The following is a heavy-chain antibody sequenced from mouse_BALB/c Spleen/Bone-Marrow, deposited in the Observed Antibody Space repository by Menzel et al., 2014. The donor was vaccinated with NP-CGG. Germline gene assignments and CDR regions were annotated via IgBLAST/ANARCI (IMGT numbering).Heavy chain of an antibody. CDR3: TRTYEYFDY. J-gene: IGHJ2*01. D-gene: IGHD2-3*01. CDR1: GYTFTSYW. Sequence: QVQLQQPGAELVRPGASVKLSCKTSGYTFTSYWINWVKQRPGQGLEWIGNIYPSDNYTNYNQKFKDKATLTVDISSTTAYMQLSSPTSEDPAVYYCTRTYEYFDYWGQGTTLTVSS. V-gene: IGHV1-69*02. CDR2: IYPSDNYT.